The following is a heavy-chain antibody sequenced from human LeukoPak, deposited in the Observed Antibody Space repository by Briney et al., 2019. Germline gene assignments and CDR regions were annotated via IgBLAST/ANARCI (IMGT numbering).Heavy chain of an antibody. CDR3: ARDYIAAAGRSWFDP. Sequence: SVKVSCKASGGTFSSYAISWVRQAPGQGLEWMGRIIPIFGTANYAQKFQGRVAITTDESTSTAYMELSSLRSEDTAVYYCARDYIAAAGRSWFDPWGQGTLVTVSS. V-gene: IGHV1-69*05. CDR2: IIPIFGTA. D-gene: IGHD6-13*01. J-gene: IGHJ5*02. CDR1: GGTFSSYA.